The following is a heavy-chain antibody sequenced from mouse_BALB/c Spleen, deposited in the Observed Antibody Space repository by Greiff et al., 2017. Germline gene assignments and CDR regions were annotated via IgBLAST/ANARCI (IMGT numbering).Heavy chain of an antibody. V-gene: IGHV1-69*02. CDR3: TRDGYAPFAN. D-gene: IGHD2-2*01. Sequence: QVQLKQPGAELVRPGASVKLSCKASGYTFTSYWINWVKQRPGQGLEWIGNIYPSDSYTNYNQKFKDKATLTVDKSSSTAYMQLSSPTSEDSAVYYCTRDGYAPFANWGQGTLVTVSA. CDR2: IYPSDSYT. CDR1: GYTFTSYW. J-gene: IGHJ3*01.